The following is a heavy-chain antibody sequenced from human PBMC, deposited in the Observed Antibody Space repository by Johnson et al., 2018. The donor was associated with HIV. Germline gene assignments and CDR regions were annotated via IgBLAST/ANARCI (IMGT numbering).Heavy chain of an antibody. Sequence: QVQLVESGGGLIQPGGSLRLSCPASGFTFSNAWMSWVRQAPGKGLAWASYISSSGSTTYYADSLNGLFTISRDNSKNTLYLQMNSLRAEDTAVYYCARDILEYSSSVPDAFDIWGQGTMVTVSS. J-gene: IGHJ3*02. CDR1: GFTFSNAW. D-gene: IGHD6-6*01. CDR2: ISSSGSTT. CDR3: ARDILEYSSSVPDAFDI. V-gene: IGHV3-11*04.